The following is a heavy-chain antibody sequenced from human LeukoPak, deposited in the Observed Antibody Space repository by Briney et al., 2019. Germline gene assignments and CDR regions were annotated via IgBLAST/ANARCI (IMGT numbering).Heavy chain of an antibody. CDR1: GFTFSSYD. D-gene: IGHD3-10*01. CDR3: ARLYYGSGSYCDY. J-gene: IGHJ4*02. CDR2: ISSSSRTI. V-gene: IGHV3-48*01. Sequence: GGSLRLSCAASGFTFSSYDMNWVRQAPGKGLEWVSYISSSSRTIYYADSVKGRFTISRDNAKKSLYLQMNSLRAEDTAVYYCARLYYGSGSYCDYWGQGTLVTVSS.